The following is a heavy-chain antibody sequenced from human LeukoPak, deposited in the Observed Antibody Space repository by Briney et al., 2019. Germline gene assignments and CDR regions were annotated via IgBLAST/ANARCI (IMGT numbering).Heavy chain of an antibody. V-gene: IGHV4-39*02. Sequence: SETLSLTCTVSGGSISSSSYYWGWIRQPPGKGLEWIGSIYYSGSTYYNPSLKSRVTISVDTSKNQFSLKLSSVTAADTAVYYCARDPRLITMIEGIGAFDIWGQGTMVTVSS. CDR2: IYYSGST. J-gene: IGHJ3*02. D-gene: IGHD3-22*01. CDR3: ARDPRLITMIEGIGAFDI. CDR1: GGSISSSSYY.